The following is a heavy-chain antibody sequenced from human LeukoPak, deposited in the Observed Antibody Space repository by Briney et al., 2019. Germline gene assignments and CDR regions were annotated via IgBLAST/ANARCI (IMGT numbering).Heavy chain of an antibody. CDR2: ISSSSSTI. Sequence: GGSLRLSCAASGFTFSSYSMNWVRQAPGKGLEWVSYISSSSSTIYYADSVKGRFTISRDNAKNSLYLQMYSLRAEDTAVYYCARDQVPAAIGGYYFYCWGQGSLVTVSS. V-gene: IGHV3-48*01. J-gene: IGHJ4*02. CDR3: ARDQVPAAIGGYYFYC. D-gene: IGHD2-2*02. CDR1: GFTFSSYS.